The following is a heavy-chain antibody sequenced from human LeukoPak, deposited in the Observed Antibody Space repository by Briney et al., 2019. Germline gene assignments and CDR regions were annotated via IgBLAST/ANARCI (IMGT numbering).Heavy chain of an antibody. J-gene: IGHJ6*02. CDR1: GFTFSGYW. Sequence: PGGSLRLSCAASGFTFSGYWMSWVRQAPGKGLEWVANIKQDGSEKYYVDSVKGRFTISRDNAKNSLYLQMNSLRAEDTAVYYCARDRFSMRSTYYYYGMDVWGQGTTVTVSS. V-gene: IGHV3-7*01. D-gene: IGHD3-3*02. CDR3: ARDRFSMRSTYYYYGMDV. CDR2: IKQDGSEK.